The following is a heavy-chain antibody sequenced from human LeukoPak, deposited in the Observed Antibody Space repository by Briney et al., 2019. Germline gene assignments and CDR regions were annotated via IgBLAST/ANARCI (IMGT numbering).Heavy chain of an antibody. V-gene: IGHV4-59*08. J-gene: IGHJ6*02. CDR1: GGPISSYY. CDR2: IYYSGST. CDR3: ARTAYRYYGMDV. Sequence: PGETLSLTCTVSGGPISSYYWSWIRQPPGKGLEWFGYIYYSGSTNYNPSLKSRVTISVDTSKNQLSLKLSSVTAADTAVYYCARTAYRYYGMDVWGQGTTVTVSS.